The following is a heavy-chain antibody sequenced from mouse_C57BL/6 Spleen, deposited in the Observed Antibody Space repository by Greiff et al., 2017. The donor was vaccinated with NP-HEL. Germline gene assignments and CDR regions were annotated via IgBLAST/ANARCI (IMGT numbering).Heavy chain of an antibody. D-gene: IGHD2-1*01. CDR2: IYPGGGYT. V-gene: IGHV1-63*01. CDR3: ARSSYGNLDY. CDR1: GYTFTNYW. Sequence: QVQLKQSGAELVRPGTSVKMSCKASGYTFTNYWIGWAKQRPGHGLEWIGDIYPGGGYTNYNEKFKGKATLTADKSSSTAYMQFSSLTSEDSAIYYCARSSYGNLDYWGQGTTLTVSS. J-gene: IGHJ2*01.